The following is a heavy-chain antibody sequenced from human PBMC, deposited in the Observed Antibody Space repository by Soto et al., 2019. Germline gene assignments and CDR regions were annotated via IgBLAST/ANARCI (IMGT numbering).Heavy chain of an antibody. D-gene: IGHD2-2*03. V-gene: IGHV1-2*02. CDR1: AYTFTDYS. CDR3: ARSHPSGYCSSTSCHPLYYYGMDV. Sequence: VASVKVSCKASAYTFTDYSLHWVRQAPGQGLEWMGWINPNSGVTNYAQKLQGRVTMTTDTSTSTAYMELRSLRSDDTAVYYCARSHPSGYCSSTSCHPLYYYGMDVWGQGTTVTVSS. CDR2: INPNSGVT. J-gene: IGHJ6*02.